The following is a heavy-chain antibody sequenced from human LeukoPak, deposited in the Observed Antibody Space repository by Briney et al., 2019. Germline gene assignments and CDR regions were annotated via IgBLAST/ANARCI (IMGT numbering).Heavy chain of an antibody. V-gene: IGHV3-30*02. Sequence: GGSLRLSCVASGFTFSSNGMHWVRQAPGKGLEWVTFIQYDGSKKYYADSVKGRFTISRDNSKNTLYLEMNSLRAEDTAVYYCAKDIGSYYDYWGQGVLVTVSS. J-gene: IGHJ4*02. CDR1: GFTFSSNG. D-gene: IGHD3-10*01. CDR2: IQYDGSKK. CDR3: AKDIGSYYDY.